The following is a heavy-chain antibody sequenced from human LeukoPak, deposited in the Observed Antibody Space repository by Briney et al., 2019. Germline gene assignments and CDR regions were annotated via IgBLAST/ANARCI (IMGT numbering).Heavy chain of an antibody. V-gene: IGHV3-21*01. J-gene: IGHJ1*01. D-gene: IGHD3-22*01. CDR3: ARDLRGYPY. Sequence: NPGGSLRLSCAASGFTFTTYSTNWVRQAPGKGLEWVSFVSSTSRFISYADSVKGRFTISRDNAKNSLYLQMTSLRAEDTAVYYCARDLRGYPYWGQGTLVTVSS. CDR1: GFTFTTYS. CDR2: VSSTSRFI.